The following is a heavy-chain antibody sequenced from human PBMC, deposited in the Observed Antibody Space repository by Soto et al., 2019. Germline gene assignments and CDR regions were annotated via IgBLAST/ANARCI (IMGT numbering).Heavy chain of an antibody. D-gene: IGHD2-2*01. V-gene: IGHV1-18*01. J-gene: IGHJ6*01. CDR3: AREGYCSSRSCALYSHDYFGMDV. Sequence: ASVKVSCKASGYAFTRYGSSWVRQAPGKGLEWMGWMSSYNKNTNSAQKFQGRVTMTRDTFTNTAYMDLRSLTSDDTAVYYCAREGYCSSRSCALYSHDYFGMDVWGQGTRVTVSS. CDR1: GYAFTRYG. CDR2: MSSYNKNT.